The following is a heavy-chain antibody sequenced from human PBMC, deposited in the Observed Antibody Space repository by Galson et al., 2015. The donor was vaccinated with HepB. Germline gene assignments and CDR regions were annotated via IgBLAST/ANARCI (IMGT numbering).Heavy chain of an antibody. Sequence: SLRLSCAASGFTVSSNYMSWVRQAPGKGLEWVSVIYSGGSTYYAAPVKGRFTISRDDSKNTLYLQMNSLKTEDTAVYYCTTDGGVGAYYAFDIWGQGTMVTVSS. CDR2: IYSGGST. J-gene: IGHJ3*02. V-gene: IGHV3-53*01. D-gene: IGHD1-26*01. CDR3: TTDGGVGAYYAFDI. CDR1: GFTVSSNY.